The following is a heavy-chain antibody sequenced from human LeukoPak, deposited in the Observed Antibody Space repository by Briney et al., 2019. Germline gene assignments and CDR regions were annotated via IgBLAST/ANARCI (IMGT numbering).Heavy chain of an antibody. V-gene: IGHV5-51*01. D-gene: IGHD3-10*01. CDR3: ARQPFVGSGDGFDI. J-gene: IGHJ3*02. CDR1: GYSFTNYW. Sequence: GESLKVSCKGFGYSFTNYWVAWVRQMPDKGLEWMGTIYPGDSDTRYSPSFQGQVTISADKSTSTAYLQWSSLKASDTAMYYCARQPFVGSGDGFDIWGQGTMVTVSS. CDR2: IYPGDSDT.